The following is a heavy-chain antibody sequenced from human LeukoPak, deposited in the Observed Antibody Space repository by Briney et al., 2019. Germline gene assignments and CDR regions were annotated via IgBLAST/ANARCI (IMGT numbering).Heavy chain of an antibody. V-gene: IGHV3-7*01. CDR3: ARIGYSSSSFDY. CDR1: GFTFSSYA. J-gene: IGHJ4*02. Sequence: SGGSLRLSCAASGFTFSSYAMHWVRQAPGKGLEWVANIKQDGSVKYYVDSVKGRFTVSRDNAKNSHYLQMNSLRAEDTAVYYCARIGYSSSSFDYWGQGTLVTVSS. D-gene: IGHD6-6*01. CDR2: IKQDGSVK.